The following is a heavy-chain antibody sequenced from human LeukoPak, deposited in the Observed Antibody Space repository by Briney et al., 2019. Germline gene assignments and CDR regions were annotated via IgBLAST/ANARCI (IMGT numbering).Heavy chain of an antibody. J-gene: IGHJ4*02. V-gene: IGHV3-23*01. D-gene: IGHD2-15*01. Sequence: PGRSLRLSCAASGFTFSSYDMSWVRLVPGKGLEWVSAIYGSGVSTHYADSVKGRFTISRDNSKNTLYLQMNSLSAEDTAVYFCAKVLTAGSSGARFWFHYWGQGTLVTVSS. CDR2: IYGSGVST. CDR1: GFTFSSYD. CDR3: AKVLTAGSSGARFWFHY.